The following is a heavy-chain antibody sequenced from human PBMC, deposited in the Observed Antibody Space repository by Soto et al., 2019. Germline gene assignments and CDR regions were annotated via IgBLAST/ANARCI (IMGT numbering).Heavy chain of an antibody. D-gene: IGHD1-20*01. CDR3: ARLYNWNDAEAY. Sequence: QVQLQESGPGLVKPSETLSLTCTVSGGSISSSSYYWGWIRQPPGKGLEWIGSIYYSGSTYYNPSLKSRVTISVDTSKNQFSLKLSSVTAADTAVYYCARLYNWNDAEAYWGQGTLVTVSS. CDR1: GGSISSSSYY. J-gene: IGHJ4*02. V-gene: IGHV4-39*01. CDR2: IYYSGST.